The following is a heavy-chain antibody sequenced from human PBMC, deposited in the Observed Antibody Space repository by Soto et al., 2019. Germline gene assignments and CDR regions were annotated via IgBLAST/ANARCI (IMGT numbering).Heavy chain of an antibody. CDR1: GYTFTSYA. V-gene: IGHV1-3*01. CDR3: ARDQYYYGSGSYYNVYYYYGMDV. Sequence: ASVKVSCKASGYTFTSYAMHWVRQAPGQRLEWMGWINAGNGNTKYSQKFQGRVTITRDTSASTAYMELSSLRSEDTAVYYCARDQYYYGSGSYYNVYYYYGMDVWGQGTTVTVSS. CDR2: INAGNGNT. J-gene: IGHJ6*02. D-gene: IGHD3-10*01.